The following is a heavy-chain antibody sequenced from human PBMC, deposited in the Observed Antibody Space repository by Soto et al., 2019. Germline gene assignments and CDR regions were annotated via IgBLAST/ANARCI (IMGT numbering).Heavy chain of an antibody. J-gene: IGHJ6*02. Sequence: ASVKVSCKASGYTFTSYDINCVRQATGQGPEWMGWMNPNSGNTGYAQKFQGRVTMTRNTSISTAYMELSSLRSEDTAVYYCARVNWNYVYYYYGMDVWGQGTTVTVSS. CDR1: GYTFTSYD. V-gene: IGHV1-8*01. D-gene: IGHD1-7*01. CDR2: MNPNSGNT. CDR3: ARVNWNYVYYYYGMDV.